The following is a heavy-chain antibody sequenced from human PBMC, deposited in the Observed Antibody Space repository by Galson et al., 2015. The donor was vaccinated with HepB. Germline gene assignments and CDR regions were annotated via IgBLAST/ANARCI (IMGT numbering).Heavy chain of an antibody. V-gene: IGHV3-23*01. CDR3: AKSHKIRFVFWGPFDY. CDR2: ISGSGGST. J-gene: IGHJ4*02. Sequence: SLRLSCAASGFTFSSYAMSWVRQAPGKGLEWVSAISGSGGSTYYADSVKGRFTISRDNSKNTLYLQMNSLRAEDTAVYYCAKSHKIRFVFWGPFDYWGQGTLVTVSS. CDR1: GFTFSSYA. D-gene: IGHD7-27*01.